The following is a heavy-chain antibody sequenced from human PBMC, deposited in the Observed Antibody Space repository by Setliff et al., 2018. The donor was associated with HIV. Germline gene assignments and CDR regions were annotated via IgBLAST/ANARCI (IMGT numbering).Heavy chain of an antibody. CDR1: GAPISSGT. J-gene: IGHJ4*02. Sequence: SETLSLTCIVSGAPISSGTWSWIRQPPGKGLQWIGFIYNTETTNYNPSLKSRVTISLDTSKNQFSLKLTSLTAADTAVYFCARGLSSPFATGSWGQGTLVTVSS. CDR3: ARGLSSPFATGS. D-gene: IGHD6-13*01. CDR2: IYNTETT. V-gene: IGHV4-59*01.